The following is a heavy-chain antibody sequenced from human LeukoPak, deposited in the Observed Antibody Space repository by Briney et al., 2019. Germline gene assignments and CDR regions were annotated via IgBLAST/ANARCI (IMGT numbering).Heavy chain of an antibody. V-gene: IGHV4-39*07. D-gene: IGHD5-12*01. CDR1: GGSISSSGYY. CDR3: ARGGSGYDLFYYYYMDV. Sequence: SETLSLTCTVSGGSISSSGYYWGWIRQPPGKGLEWIGSIYYSGSTYYNPSLKSRVTISVDTSKNQFSLKLSSVTAADTAVYYCARGGSGYDLFYYYYMDVWGKGTTVTVSS. J-gene: IGHJ6*03. CDR2: IYYSGST.